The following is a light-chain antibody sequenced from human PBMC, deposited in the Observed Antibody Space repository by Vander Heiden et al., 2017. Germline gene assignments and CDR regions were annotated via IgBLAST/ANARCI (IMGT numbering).Light chain of an antibody. CDR1: QSLLHSNGYNY. V-gene: IGKV2-28*01. CDR3: MQAIQTPFT. J-gene: IGKJ3*01. CDR2: LGS. Sequence: DIVITQSPLSLPVTPGEPASISCRSSQSLLHSNGYNYLDWYLQKPGQSPQLLIYLGSNRASGVPDRCSGSGSGTDFTLKISRVEAEDVGVYYCMQAIQTPFTFGPGTKVDIK.